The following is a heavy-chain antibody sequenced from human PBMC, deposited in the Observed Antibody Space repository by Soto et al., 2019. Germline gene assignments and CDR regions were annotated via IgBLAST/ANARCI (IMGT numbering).Heavy chain of an antibody. J-gene: IGHJ4*02. V-gene: IGHV3-30*03. Sequence: GGSLRLSCAASGFTFSSYGMHWVRQAPGKGLEWVAVISYDGSNKYCADSVKGRFTISGDNSKNTLYLQMNSLRAEDTAVYYCAGVYSSSSPGDYWGQGTLVTVSS. D-gene: IGHD6-6*01. CDR3: AGVYSSSSPGDY. CDR2: ISYDGSNK. CDR1: GFTFSSYG.